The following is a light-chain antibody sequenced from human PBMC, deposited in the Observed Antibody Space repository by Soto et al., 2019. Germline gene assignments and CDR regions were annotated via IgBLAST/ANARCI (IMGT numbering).Light chain of an antibody. CDR3: HQYNSWPPGT. Sequence: EIVLTQSPGTLSLSPGERATLSCRASQSVSSSLAWYQQKPGQAPRLLISDASTRAPGIPARFSGSGSGTEFTLTISSLQSEDFALYYCHQYNSWPPGTFGQGTKVDIK. CDR1: QSVSSS. CDR2: DAS. V-gene: IGKV3-15*01. J-gene: IGKJ2*01.